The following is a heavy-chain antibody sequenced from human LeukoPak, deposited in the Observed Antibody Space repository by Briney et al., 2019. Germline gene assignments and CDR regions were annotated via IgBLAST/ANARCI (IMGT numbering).Heavy chain of an antibody. CDR2: IIPIFGTA. J-gene: IGHJ4*02. V-gene: IGHV1-69*05. D-gene: IGHD6-19*01. CDR3: AREPPFLSGWYYY. CDR1: GGTFSSYA. Sequence: SVKVSRKASGGTFSSYAISWVRQAPGQGLEWMGGIIPIFGTANYAQKFQGRVTMTRDTSTSTVYMELSSLRSEDTAVYYCAREPPFLSGWYYYWGQGTLVTVSS.